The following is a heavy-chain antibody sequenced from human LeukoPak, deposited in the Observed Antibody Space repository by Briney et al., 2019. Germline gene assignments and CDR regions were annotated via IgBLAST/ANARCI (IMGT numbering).Heavy chain of an antibody. CDR1: GYTFTGYY. J-gene: IGHJ6*03. CDR2: INPNSGGT. D-gene: IGHD2-2*01. V-gene: IGHV1-2*02. CDR3: ARELGYCSTTSCYSVPNPYYYYMDV. Sequence: ASVKVSCKASGYTFTGYYMHWVRQAPGQGLEWVGWINPNSGGTNYAQKFQGRVTITRDTSISTAYMELSRLRSDDTAVYYYARELGYCSTTSCYSVPNPYYYYMDVWGKGTTVTVSS.